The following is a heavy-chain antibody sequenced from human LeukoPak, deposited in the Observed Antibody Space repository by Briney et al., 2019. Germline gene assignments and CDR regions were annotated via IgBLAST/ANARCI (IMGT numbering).Heavy chain of an antibody. CDR2: INHSGST. Sequence: SETLSLTCAVYGGSFSGYYWSWIRQPPGKGLEWIGEINHSGSTNYNPSLKSRVTISVDTSKNQFSLKLSSVTAADAAVYYCASGILPGCYFYGGQGTLVTVSS. CDR3: ASGILPGCYFY. CDR1: GGSFSGYY. V-gene: IGHV4-34*01. J-gene: IGHJ4*02. D-gene: IGHD3-9*01.